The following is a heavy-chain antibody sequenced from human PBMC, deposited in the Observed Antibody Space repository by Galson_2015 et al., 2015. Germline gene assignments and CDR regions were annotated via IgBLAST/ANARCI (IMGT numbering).Heavy chain of an antibody. CDR3: ARGGDTAMAKYYYYGMDV. Sequence: ETLSLTCTVSGGSISSYYWSWIRQPPGKGLEWIGYIYYSGSTNYNPSLKSRVTISVDTSKNQFSLKLSSVTAADTAVYYCARGGDTAMAKYYYYGMDVWGQGTTVTVSS. CDR2: IYYSGST. V-gene: IGHV4-59*01. CDR1: GGSISSYY. D-gene: IGHD5-18*01. J-gene: IGHJ6*02.